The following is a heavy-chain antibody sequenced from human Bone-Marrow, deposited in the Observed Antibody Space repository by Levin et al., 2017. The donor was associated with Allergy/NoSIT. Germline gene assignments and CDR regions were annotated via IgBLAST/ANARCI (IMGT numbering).Heavy chain of an antibody. J-gene: IGHJ5*02. V-gene: IGHV1-46*03. D-gene: IGHD2-2*01. Sequence: ASVKVSCKASGYTFTSYYMHWVRQAPGQGLEWMGIINPSGGSTSYAQKFQGRVTMTRDTSTSTVYMELSSLRSEDTAVYYCARSLGYCSSTSCYTGRFDPWGQGTLVTVSS. CDR3: ARSLGYCSSTSCYTGRFDP. CDR2: INPSGGST. CDR1: GYTFTSYY.